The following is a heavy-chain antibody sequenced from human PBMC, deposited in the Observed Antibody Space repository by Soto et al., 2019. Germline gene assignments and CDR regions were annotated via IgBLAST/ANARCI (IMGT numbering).Heavy chain of an antibody. Sequence: SETLSLTCTVSGGSISSGGYYWSWIRQHPGKGLEWIGYIYYSGSTYYNPSLKSRVTISVDTSKNQFSLKLSSVTAADTAVYYCARATSGIAAAGNFDYWGQGTLVTVSS. CDR1: GGSISSGGYY. V-gene: IGHV4-31*03. CDR3: ARATSGIAAAGNFDY. D-gene: IGHD6-13*01. J-gene: IGHJ4*02. CDR2: IYYSGST.